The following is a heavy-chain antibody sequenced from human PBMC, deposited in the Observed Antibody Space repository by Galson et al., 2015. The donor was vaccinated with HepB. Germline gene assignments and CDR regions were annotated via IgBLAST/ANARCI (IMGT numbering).Heavy chain of an antibody. V-gene: IGHV2-70*01. Sequence: PALVKPTQTLTLTCTFSGFSLSTSGMCVSWIRQPPGKALEWLALIDWDDDKYYSTSLKTRLTISKDTSKNQVVLTMTNMDPVDTATYYCARIRYSGSYPTKGGGMDVWGQGTTVTVSS. CDR3: ARIRYSGSYPTKGGGMDV. J-gene: IGHJ6*02. CDR2: IDWDDDK. D-gene: IGHD1-26*01. CDR1: GFSLSTSGMC.